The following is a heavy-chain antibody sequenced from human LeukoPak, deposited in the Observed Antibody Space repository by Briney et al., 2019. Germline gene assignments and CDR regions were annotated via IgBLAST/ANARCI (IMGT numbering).Heavy chain of an antibody. V-gene: IGHV3-11*01. Sequence: GGSLRLSCAAPGFTFSDHYASWIRQAPGKGLEWISYIYSSSNSIYYEDSVKGRFTISRDNAKNSVYLQMNSLRAEDTAVYYCARGHYGLDVWGQGTSVTVSS. CDR3: ARGHYGLDV. CDR1: GFTFSDHY. CDR2: IYSSSNSI. J-gene: IGHJ6*02.